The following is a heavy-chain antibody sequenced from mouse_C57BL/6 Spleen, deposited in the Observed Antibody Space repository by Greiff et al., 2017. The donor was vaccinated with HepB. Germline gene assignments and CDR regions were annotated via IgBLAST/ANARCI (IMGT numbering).Heavy chain of an antibody. CDR2: INPYNGGT. V-gene: IGHV1-19*01. CDR1: GYTFTDYY. D-gene: IGHD2-4*01. Sequence: VQLQQSGPVLVKPGASVKMSCKASGYTFTDYYMNWVKQSHGKSLEWIGVINPYNGGTSYNQKFKGKATLTVDKSSSTAYMELNSRTSEDSAVYYCARDATMITTRGDYFDYWGQGTTLTVSS. J-gene: IGHJ2*01. CDR3: ARDATMITTRGDYFDY.